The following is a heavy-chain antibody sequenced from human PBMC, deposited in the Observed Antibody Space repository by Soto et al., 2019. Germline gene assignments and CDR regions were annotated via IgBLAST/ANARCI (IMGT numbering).Heavy chain of an antibody. J-gene: IGHJ4*02. CDR1: GASISTADYF. CDR2: IYSTGNT. V-gene: IGHV4-30-4*01. D-gene: IGHD6-19*01. Sequence: QVQLQESGPGLVKPSQTLSLTCTVSGASISTADYFWSWIRQPPGKGLEWIGYIYSTGNTYYNPSLTSRVTISLDTSKNQFSLKLSSVTAADTAVYYCGRVYAGGGNSIDYWGQGTLVTVS. CDR3: GRVYAGGGNSIDY.